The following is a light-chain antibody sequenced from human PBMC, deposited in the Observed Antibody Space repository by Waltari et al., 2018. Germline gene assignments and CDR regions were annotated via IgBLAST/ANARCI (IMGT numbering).Light chain of an antibody. CDR3: QHYSNWPLT. J-gene: IGKJ4*01. Sequence: EIVLTQSPGTLSLSPGERATLSCRASQSVRSNYLAWYQQKPGQAPRLLIYGASTRATGIPAMFSGSGSGTEFTLSISSLQSEDFAVYYCQHYSNWPLTFGGGTKVEIK. V-gene: IGKV3-15*01. CDR1: QSVRSN. CDR2: GAS.